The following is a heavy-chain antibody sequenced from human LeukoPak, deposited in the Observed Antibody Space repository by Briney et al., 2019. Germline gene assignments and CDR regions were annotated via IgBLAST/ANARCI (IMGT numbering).Heavy chain of an antibody. J-gene: IGHJ4*02. CDR1: GASFSNYY. D-gene: IGHD1-26*01. CDR3: ARGHEEWEVLQRAVHFDL. V-gene: IGHV4-34*01. Sequence: SETLSLTCAVYGASFSNYYWSWIRQPPGKGLEWIGEINHSGSINYNPSLKSRVTMLVDTSKNQFSLRLSSVSAADTAVYFCARGHEEWEVLQRAVHFDLWGQGSLVTVS. CDR2: INHSGSI.